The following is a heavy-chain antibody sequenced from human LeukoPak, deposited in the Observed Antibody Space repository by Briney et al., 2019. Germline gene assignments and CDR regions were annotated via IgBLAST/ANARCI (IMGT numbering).Heavy chain of an antibody. J-gene: IGHJ5*02. CDR3: ARDRIRYCSGGSCYLSWFDP. CDR1: GGSMRTYY. D-gene: IGHD2-15*01. CDR2: IYYTGGT. V-gene: IGHV4-59*01. Sequence: SETLSLTCTVSGGSMRTYYWSWIRQPPGKGLEWVGCIYYTGGTNYNPSLKSRITISVDTSKSQFSLRLSSVTAADTAVYYCARDRIRYCSGGSCYLSWFDPWGQGTLVTVSS.